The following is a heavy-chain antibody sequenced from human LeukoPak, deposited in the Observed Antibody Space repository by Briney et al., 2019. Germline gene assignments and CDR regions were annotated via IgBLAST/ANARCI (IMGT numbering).Heavy chain of an antibody. CDR3: ARPLGDCTGGSCYPTNYFDY. D-gene: IGHD2-15*01. CDR2: IYYSGST. J-gene: IGHJ4*02. CDR1: GGSIRRSSYY. V-gene: IGHV4-39*01. Sequence: PSETLSLTCTVSGGSIRRSSYYWGWIRQPPGKGLEWIGSIYYSGSTYYNPSLKSRVTISVDTSKNQFSLNLRPVTATDTAVYYCARPLGDCTGGSCYPTNYFDYWGQGTLVPVSS.